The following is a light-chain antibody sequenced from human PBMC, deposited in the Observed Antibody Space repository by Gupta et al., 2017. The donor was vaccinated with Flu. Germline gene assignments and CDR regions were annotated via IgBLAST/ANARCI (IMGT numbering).Light chain of an antibody. J-gene: IGLJ1*01. CDR3: GTWDGSLSTDV. Sequence: QSVLTQPPSISAAPGQSVTISCSGSSSNIGNTYVSWYQQLPGTAPKLLIYENNKRPSGIPDRFSGSKSGTSAALGITGLQTGDEADYYCGTWDGSLSTDVFGTETKVTVL. CDR2: ENN. CDR1: SSNIGNTY. V-gene: IGLV1-51*02.